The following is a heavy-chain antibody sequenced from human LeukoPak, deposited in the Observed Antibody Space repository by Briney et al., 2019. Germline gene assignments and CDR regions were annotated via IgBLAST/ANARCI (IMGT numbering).Heavy chain of an antibody. CDR1: GFTFSSYG. Sequence: GGSLRLSCAASGFTFSSYGMHWVRQAPGKGLEWVAFIRYDGSNKYYADSVKGRFTISRDNSKNTLYLQMNSLRAEDTAVYYCADFVGATLSFDHWGQGTLVTVSS. CDR2: IRYDGSNK. V-gene: IGHV3-30*02. J-gene: IGHJ4*02. CDR3: ADFVGATLSFDH. D-gene: IGHD1-26*01.